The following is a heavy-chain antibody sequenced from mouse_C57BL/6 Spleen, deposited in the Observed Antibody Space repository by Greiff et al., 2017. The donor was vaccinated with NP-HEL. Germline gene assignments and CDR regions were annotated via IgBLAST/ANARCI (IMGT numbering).Heavy chain of an antibody. CDR2: INPSTGGT. V-gene: IGHV1-42*01. Sequence: VQLQQSGPELVKPGASVKISCKASGYSFTGYYMNWVKQSPEKSLEWIGEINPSTGGTTYNQKFKAKATLTVDKSSSTAYMQLKSLTSEDSAVYYCARPDYYGSSYGFAYWGQGTLVTVSA. CDR3: ARPDYYGSSYGFAY. CDR1: GYSFTGYY. D-gene: IGHD1-1*01. J-gene: IGHJ3*01.